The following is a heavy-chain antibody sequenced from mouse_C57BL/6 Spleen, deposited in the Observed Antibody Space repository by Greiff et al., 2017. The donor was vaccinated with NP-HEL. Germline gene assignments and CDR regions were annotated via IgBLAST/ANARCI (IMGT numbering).Heavy chain of an antibody. J-gene: IGHJ4*01. CDR2: ISYDGSN. Sequence: EVQLVESGPGLVKPSQSLSLTCSVTGYSITSGYYWNWIRQFPGNKLEWMGYISYDGSNNYNPSLKNRISITRDTSKNQFFLKLNSVTTEDTATYYCARGGDYDVGAMDYWGQGTSVTVSS. V-gene: IGHV3-6*01. CDR1: GYSITSGYY. D-gene: IGHD2-4*01. CDR3: ARGGDYDVGAMDY.